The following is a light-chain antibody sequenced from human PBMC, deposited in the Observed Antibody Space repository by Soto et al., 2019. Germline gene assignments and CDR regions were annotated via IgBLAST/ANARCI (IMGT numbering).Light chain of an antibody. CDR2: AAS. Sequence: DIQMTQSPSSLSASVGDRVTITCRASQGISNYLAWYQQKPGKVPKLLIYAASTLQSGVPSRFSGSGSGTDFTLTISSLEPDDVSTYYCQNYNSGPRTFGQGTKVEIK. CDR1: QGISNY. CDR3: QNYNSGPRT. V-gene: IGKV1-27*01. J-gene: IGKJ1*01.